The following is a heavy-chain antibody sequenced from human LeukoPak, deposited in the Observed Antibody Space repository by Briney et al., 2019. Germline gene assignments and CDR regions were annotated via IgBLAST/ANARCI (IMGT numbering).Heavy chain of an antibody. D-gene: IGHD3-22*01. CDR1: GFTVSSNY. CDR3: AKTGFLYDSSGYADY. V-gene: IGHV3-66*01. CDR2: IYSGGST. Sequence: GGSLRLSCAASGFTVSSNYMSWVRQAPGKGLEWVSVIYSGGSTYYADSVKGRFTISRDNSKNTLYLQMNSLRAEDTAVYYCAKTGFLYDSSGYADYWGQGTLVTVSS. J-gene: IGHJ4*02.